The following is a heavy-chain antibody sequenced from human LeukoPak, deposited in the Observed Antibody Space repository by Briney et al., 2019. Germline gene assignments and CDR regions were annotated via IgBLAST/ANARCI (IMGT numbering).Heavy chain of an antibody. J-gene: IGHJ4*02. V-gene: IGHV3-21*04. CDR1: GFTFSSYS. CDR3: AKGEGGMTTVTD. CDR2: ISSSSSYI. Sequence: GGSLRLSCAASGFTFSSYSMNWVRQAPGKGLEWVSSISSSSSYIYYADSVKGRFTISRDNAKNSLYLQMNSLRAEDTAVYYCAKGEGGMTTVTDWGQGTLVTVSS. D-gene: IGHD4-11*01.